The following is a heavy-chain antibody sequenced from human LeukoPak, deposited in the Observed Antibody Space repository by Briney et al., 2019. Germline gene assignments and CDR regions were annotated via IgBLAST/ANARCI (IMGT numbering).Heavy chain of an antibody. CDR1: GGSISSGGYY. Sequence: SETLSLTCTVSGGSISSGGYYWSWIRQPPGKGLEWIGYIYHSGSTYYNPSLKSRVTISVDTSKNQFSLKLSSVTTADTAVYYCARQRRGLIRRSTSCYDNWGQGTLVTVSS. CDR2: IYHSGST. V-gene: IGHV4-30-2*03. J-gene: IGHJ4*02. D-gene: IGHD2-2*01. CDR3: ARQRRGLIRRSTSCYDN.